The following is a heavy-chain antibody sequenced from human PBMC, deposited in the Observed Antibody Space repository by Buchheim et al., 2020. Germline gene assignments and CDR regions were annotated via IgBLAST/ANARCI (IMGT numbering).Heavy chain of an antibody. D-gene: IGHD5-12*01. Sequence: QVQLQQWGAGLLKPSETLSLTCAVYGGSFSGYYWSWIRQPPGKGLEWIGEINHSGSTNYNPSLKSRVTISVDTSKNQFSLKLSSVTAADTAVYYCAGGEYSGYGDFDYWGQGTL. CDR2: INHSGST. CDR1: GGSFSGYY. V-gene: IGHV4-34*01. CDR3: AGGEYSGYGDFDY. J-gene: IGHJ4*02.